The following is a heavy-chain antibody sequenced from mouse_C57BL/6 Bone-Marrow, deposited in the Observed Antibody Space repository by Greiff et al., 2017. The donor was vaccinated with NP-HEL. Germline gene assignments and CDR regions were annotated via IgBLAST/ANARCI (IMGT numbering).Heavy chain of an antibody. CDR1: GFTFSSYA. CDR2: ISDGGSYT. CDR3: ARGVFDV. Sequence: EVQVVESGGGLVKPGGSLKLSCAASGFTFSSYAMSWVRQTPEKRLEWVATISDGGSYTYYPDNVKGRFTISRDNAKNNLYLQMSHLKSEDTAMYYCARGVFDVWGTGTTVTVSS. J-gene: IGHJ1*03. V-gene: IGHV5-4*01.